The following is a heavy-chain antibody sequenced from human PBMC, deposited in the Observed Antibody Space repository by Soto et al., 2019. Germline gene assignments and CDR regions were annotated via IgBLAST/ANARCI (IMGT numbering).Heavy chain of an antibody. CDR2: ISGNGRGT. V-gene: IGHV3-23*01. CDR3: AKDGSYYDTPTESDY. Sequence: EVQLLESGGGLVQPGGSLRLSCATSGFSFSTYPMSWVRQAPGKGLEWVTAISGNGRGTSYADSVKGRFTILRDNSKNTLYLQMNSLRAEDTAVYYCAKDGSYYDTPTESDYWGQGTLVTVSS. CDR1: GFSFSTYP. J-gene: IGHJ4*02. D-gene: IGHD3-22*01.